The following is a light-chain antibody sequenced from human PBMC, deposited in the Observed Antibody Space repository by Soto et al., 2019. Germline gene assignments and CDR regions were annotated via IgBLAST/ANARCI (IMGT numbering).Light chain of an antibody. CDR1: TSNIGNNY. CDR3: ATWDSSLSAVV. J-gene: IGLJ2*01. Sequence: QSVLTQPPSVSAAPGQKVTVSCSGSTSNIGNNYVSWYRKFPGTAPKLLIYDNNNRPSGISDRFSGSKSGTSATLDITGLQTGDEPDYYCATWDSSLSAVVFGGGTKLTVL. V-gene: IGLV1-51*01. CDR2: DNN.